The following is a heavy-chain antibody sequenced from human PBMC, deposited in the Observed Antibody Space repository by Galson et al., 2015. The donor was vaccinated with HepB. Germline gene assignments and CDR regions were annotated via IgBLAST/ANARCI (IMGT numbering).Heavy chain of an antibody. J-gene: IGHJ3*02. Sequence: TLSLTCAVSGGSISSGGYSWSWIRQPPGKGLEWIGYIYHSGSTYYNPSLKSRVTISVDRSKNQFSLKLSSVTAADTAVYYCARAREVGATLDAFDIWGQGTMVTVSS. V-gene: IGHV4-30-2*01. CDR2: IYHSGST. D-gene: IGHD1-26*01. CDR1: GGSISSGGYS. CDR3: ARAREVGATLDAFDI.